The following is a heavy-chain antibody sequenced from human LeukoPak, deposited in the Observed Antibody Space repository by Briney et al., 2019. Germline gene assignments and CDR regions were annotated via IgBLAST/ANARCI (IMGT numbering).Heavy chain of an antibody. Sequence: GGSLRLSCAASGFTFSSYWMHWVRQVPGKGLVWVARINSDGSSTSYADSVKGRFTISRDNAKNTLYVQMNSLRAEGTAVYYCSTGSGNAFDIWGRGTMVTVSS. CDR1: GFTFSSYW. CDR2: INSDGSST. CDR3: STGSGNAFDI. D-gene: IGHD3-10*01. J-gene: IGHJ3*02. V-gene: IGHV3-74*01.